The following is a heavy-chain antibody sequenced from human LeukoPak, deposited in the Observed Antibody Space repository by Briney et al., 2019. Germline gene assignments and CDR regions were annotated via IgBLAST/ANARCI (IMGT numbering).Heavy chain of an antibody. CDR3: STDPRLLIY. J-gene: IGHJ4*01. CDR2: ISGSGSDI. Sequence: GGSLRLSCAASGFTFSSYGMSWIRQTPGKGLEWLAYISGSGSDIYYADSVKGRFTISRDNAKNSLYLQMNSLRPDDTALYYCSTDPRLLIYWGHGTLVTVSS. V-gene: IGHV3-11*01. D-gene: IGHD2-8*01. CDR1: GFTFSSYG.